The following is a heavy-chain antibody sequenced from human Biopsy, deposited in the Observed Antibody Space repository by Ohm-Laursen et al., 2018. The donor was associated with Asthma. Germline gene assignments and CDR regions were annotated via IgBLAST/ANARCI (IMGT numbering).Heavy chain of an antibody. D-gene: IGHD1-26*01. CDR1: GYTFTSYG. J-gene: IGHJ4*02. CDR2: INPSGGST. V-gene: IGHV1-46*01. CDR3: ARAGALIVGATMGY. Sequence: ASVKVSCKASGYTFTSYGISWVRQAPGQGLEWMGIINPSGGSTSYAQKFQGRVTMTRDTSTSTAYMELSSLRSEDTAVYYCARAGALIVGATMGYWGQGTLVTVSS.